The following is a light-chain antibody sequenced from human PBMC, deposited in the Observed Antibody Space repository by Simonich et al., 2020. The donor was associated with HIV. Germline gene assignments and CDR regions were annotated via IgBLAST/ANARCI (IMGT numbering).Light chain of an antibody. CDR3: QQYYSTPFT. CDR2: CAA. Sequence: DIVMTQSPDSLAVSLGERATINCKSSQSVLYSSNNKNYLAWYQQKPGQPTKLLIYCAATRESGVPDRFSGSGSGTDFTLTISSLQAEDVAVYYCQQYYSTPFTFGPGTKVDIK. CDR1: QSVLYSSNNKNY. V-gene: IGKV4-1*01. J-gene: IGKJ3*01.